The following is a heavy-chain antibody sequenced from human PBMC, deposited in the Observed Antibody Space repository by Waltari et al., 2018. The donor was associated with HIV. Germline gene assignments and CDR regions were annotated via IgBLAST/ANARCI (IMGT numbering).Heavy chain of an antibody. D-gene: IGHD3-22*01. CDR2: IYSGGST. CDR3: ARCPDYDSSGYAFDP. V-gene: IGHV3-53*01. J-gene: IGHJ5*02. Sequence: EVQLVESGGGLIQHGGSLRLSCAASGFTVSRNYLSWVRPSPGKGLEWVSVIYSGGSTYYADSVKGRFTISRDNSKNTLYLQMNSLRAEDTAVYYCARCPDYDSSGYAFDPWGQGTLVTVSS. CDR1: GFTVSRNY.